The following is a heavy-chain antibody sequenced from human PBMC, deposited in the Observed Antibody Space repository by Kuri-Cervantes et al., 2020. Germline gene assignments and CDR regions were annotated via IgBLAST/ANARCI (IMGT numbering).Heavy chain of an antibody. J-gene: IGHJ6*02. D-gene: IGHD2/OR15-2a*01. CDR3: ARRGVLSYAIYGMDV. CDR1: GFTFSSYG. V-gene: IGHV3-33*08. CDR2: IWYDGSNK. Sequence: GESLKISCAASGFTFSSYGMHWVRQAPGKGLEWVAVIWYDGSNKYYADSVKGRFTISRDNSKNTLYLQMNSLRAEDTAVYYCARRGVLSYAIYGMDVRGQGTTVTVSS.